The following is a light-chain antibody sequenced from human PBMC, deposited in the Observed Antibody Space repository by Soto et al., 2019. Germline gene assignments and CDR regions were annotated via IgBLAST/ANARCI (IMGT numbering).Light chain of an antibody. Sequence: EIVLTQSPATLSLSPGERATLSCRASQSVSSYLAWYQQKPGQAPRLLINDASNRATGIPARFSGSGSGTDFALTISSLVPEDSAVYYCQQRSNWPSTFGGGTTVEIK. CDR2: DAS. CDR1: QSVSSY. V-gene: IGKV3-11*01. CDR3: QQRSNWPST. J-gene: IGKJ4*01.